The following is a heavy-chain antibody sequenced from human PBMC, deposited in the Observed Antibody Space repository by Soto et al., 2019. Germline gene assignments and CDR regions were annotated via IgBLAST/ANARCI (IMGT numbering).Heavy chain of an antibody. D-gene: IGHD5-18*01. Sequence: EVQLVESGGGLVQPGGSLRLSCAASGVTVSSNYMSWVRQAPGKGLEWVSVIYSGGSTYYADSVKGRFTISRDNSKNTLDLQMNSLRDEDTAVYYCARHGYNDGGGYCDYWGQGTLVTVSS. CDR2: IYSGGST. CDR3: ARHGYNDGGGYCDY. CDR1: GVTVSSNY. J-gene: IGHJ4*02. V-gene: IGHV3-66*04.